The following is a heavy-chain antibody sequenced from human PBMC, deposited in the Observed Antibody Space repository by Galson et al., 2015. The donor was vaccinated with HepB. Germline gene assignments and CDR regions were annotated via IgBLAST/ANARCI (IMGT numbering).Heavy chain of an antibody. CDR1: GFTFSTYW. CDR2: INQDGNEK. D-gene: IGHD3-22*01. J-gene: IGHJ4*02. V-gene: IGHV3-7*01. CDR3: ARHGSSGYYTEFDY. Sequence: SLRLSCAASGFTFSTYWMSWVRQAPGKGLEWVANINQDGNEKYYVDSVKGRFTISRDNAKNSLSLQMNSLRAEDTAVFYCARHGSSGYYTEFDYWGQGTLDIVSS.